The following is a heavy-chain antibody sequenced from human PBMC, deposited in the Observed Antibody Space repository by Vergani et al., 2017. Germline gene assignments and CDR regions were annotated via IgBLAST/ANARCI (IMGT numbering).Heavy chain of an antibody. CDR3: ATYYYDSNSYYYSHFDY. J-gene: IGHJ4*02. V-gene: IGHV1-24*01. CDR2: FDPEEAET. Sequence: QVQLVQSGAEVKKPGASVKVSCKVSGYTLTRLSMHWVRQAPGKGLEWMGGFDPEEAETIYAQKFQGRVTMTEDTSTDKASMELSTLRSEDTAMYYCATYYYDSNSYYYSHFDYWGQGTLVTVSS. CDR1: GYTLTRLS. D-gene: IGHD3-22*01.